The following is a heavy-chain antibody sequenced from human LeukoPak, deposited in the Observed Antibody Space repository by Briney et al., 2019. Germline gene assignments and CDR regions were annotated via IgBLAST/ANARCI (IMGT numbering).Heavy chain of an antibody. Sequence: GGSLRLSCAASGFTFSNYAMTWVRQAPGKGLEWVSRINSDGSSTSYADSVKGRFTISRDNAKNTLYLQMNSLRAEDTAVYYCAREITMVRGVIPKNYGMDVWGKGTTVTVSS. CDR1: GFTFSNYA. V-gene: IGHV3-74*01. J-gene: IGHJ6*04. CDR2: INSDGSST. D-gene: IGHD3-10*01. CDR3: AREITMVRGVIPKNYGMDV.